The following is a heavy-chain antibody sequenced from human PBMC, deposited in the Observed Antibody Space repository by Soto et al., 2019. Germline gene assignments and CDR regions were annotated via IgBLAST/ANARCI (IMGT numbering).Heavy chain of an antibody. CDR2: INPSGGST. CDR3: ARTPDRYNYVCYFDY. CDR1: GYTFTSYY. Sequence: GASVKVSCTASGYTFTSYYMHWVRQAPGQGLEWMGIINPSGGSTSYAQKFQGRVTMTRDTSTSTVYMELSSLRSEDTAVYYCARTPDRYNYVCYFDYWGQGTLVTVSS. J-gene: IGHJ4*02. D-gene: IGHD5-12*01. V-gene: IGHV1-46*01.